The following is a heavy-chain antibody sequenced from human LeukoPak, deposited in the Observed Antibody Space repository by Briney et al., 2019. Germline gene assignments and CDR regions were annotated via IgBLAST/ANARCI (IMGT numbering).Heavy chain of an antibody. Sequence: ASVKASCKASGYTFTSHGISWVRQAPGQGLEWMGWISAYDGSTKYTEQLQGRVTMTTDTSTSRAYMELRSLRFDDTAVYFCARDRAPTTRGIDYWGQGTLVTVSS. J-gene: IGHJ4*02. CDR2: ISAYDGST. D-gene: IGHD4-17*01. CDR1: GYTFTSHG. CDR3: ARDRAPTTRGIDY. V-gene: IGHV1-18*01.